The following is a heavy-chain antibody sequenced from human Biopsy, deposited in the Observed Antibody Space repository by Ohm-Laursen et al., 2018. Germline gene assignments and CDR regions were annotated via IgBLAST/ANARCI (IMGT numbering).Heavy chain of an antibody. CDR3: ARGSGSYSRVMDV. CDR1: GDTSRKLA. Sequence: ASVKGSCKASGDTSRKLAIKWGRQAPRQGLEWVGRIFPIVGIEDHALKFKDRITINADESTNTAYMELSSLRSEDTAIYYCARGSGSYSRVMDVWGRGTTVIVSS. D-gene: IGHD3-10*01. V-gene: IGHV1-69*04. J-gene: IGHJ6*02. CDR2: IFPIVGIE.